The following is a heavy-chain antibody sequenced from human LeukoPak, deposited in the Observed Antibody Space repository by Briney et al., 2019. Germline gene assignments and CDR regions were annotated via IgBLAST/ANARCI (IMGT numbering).Heavy chain of an antibody. CDR1: GGSIDTYY. D-gene: IGHD1-26*01. CDR3: ARDRGSQPFIDY. CDR2: VFHTGST. V-gene: IGHV4-59*01. Sequence: PSETLSLTCTVSGGSIDTYYWNWIRQPPGKGLEWIGYVFHTGSTNYNPSLTSRVTISVDTSKNQFSLKLSSVTAADTAVYYCARDRGSQPFIDYWGQGTLVTVSS. J-gene: IGHJ4*02.